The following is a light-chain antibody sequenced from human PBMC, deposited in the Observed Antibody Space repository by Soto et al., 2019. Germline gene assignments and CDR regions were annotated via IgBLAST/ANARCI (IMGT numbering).Light chain of an antibody. CDR1: SSNIGAGYD. V-gene: IGLV1-40*01. CDR2: GNS. CDR3: QSYDSSLSGSV. J-gene: IGLJ2*01. Sequence: QSVLTQPPSVSGAPGQRVTISCTGSSSNIGAGYDVHWYQQLPGTAPKHLIYGNSNRPSGVPDRFSGSKSGTSASLAITGLQAEAEADYYCQSYDSSLSGSVFGGGTKVTVL.